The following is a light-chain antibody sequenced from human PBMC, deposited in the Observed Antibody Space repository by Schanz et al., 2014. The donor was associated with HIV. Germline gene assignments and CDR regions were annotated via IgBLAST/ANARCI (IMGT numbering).Light chain of an antibody. CDR2: GNN. Sequence: QSALTQPPSASGSPGQSVTISCTGTSSDVGIYNFVSWYHHLPGSAPKLLISGNNNRPSGVPDRFSGSKSGTSASLAITGLQAEDEADYYCQSYDSGLSGILFGGGTKLTVL. CDR1: SSDVGIYNF. J-gene: IGLJ2*01. CDR3: QSYDSGLSGIL. V-gene: IGLV2-18*01.